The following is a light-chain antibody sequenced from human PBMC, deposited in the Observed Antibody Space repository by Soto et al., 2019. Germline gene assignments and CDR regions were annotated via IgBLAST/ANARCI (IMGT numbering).Light chain of an antibody. CDR3: QQYNNWPPWT. J-gene: IGKJ1*01. CDR2: DAS. Sequence: DIVMTQSPATLSVSPGERATLSCRASQSVSNNLAWYQQKPGQAPRLLIYDASTRATGIPARFSGSGSGTEFTLTISGLQSEDFAVYYWQQYNNWPPWTFGQGTKVEIK. V-gene: IGKV3-15*01. CDR1: QSVSNN.